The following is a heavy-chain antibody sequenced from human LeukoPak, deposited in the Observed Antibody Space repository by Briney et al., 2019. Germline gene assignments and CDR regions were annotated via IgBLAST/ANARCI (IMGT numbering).Heavy chain of an antibody. CDR1: GGSFSGYY. CDR3: ARVIRSGYYYGSGSYYGFDP. D-gene: IGHD3-10*01. Sequence: SETLSLTCAVYGGSFSGYYWSWIRQPPGKGLGWIGEINHSGSTNYNPSLKSRVTISVDTSKNQFSLKLSSVTAADTAVYYCARVIRSGYYYGSGSYYGFDPWGQGTLVTVSS. CDR2: INHSGST. V-gene: IGHV4-34*01. J-gene: IGHJ5*02.